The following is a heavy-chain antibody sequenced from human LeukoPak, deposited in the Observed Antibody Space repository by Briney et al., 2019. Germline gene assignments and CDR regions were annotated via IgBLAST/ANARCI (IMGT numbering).Heavy chain of an antibody. CDR2: IYYSGST. D-gene: IGHD3-22*01. Sequence: SESLSLTCTVSGGSISSYYWSWIRQPPGKGLEWIGYIYYSGSTNYNPSLKSRLTISVDTSKSQFSLKLSSVTAADTAVYYCARRAYYYDSSGYYDYWGQGTLVAVSS. V-gene: IGHV4-59*08. CDR1: GGSISSYY. CDR3: ARRAYYYDSSGYYDY. J-gene: IGHJ4*02.